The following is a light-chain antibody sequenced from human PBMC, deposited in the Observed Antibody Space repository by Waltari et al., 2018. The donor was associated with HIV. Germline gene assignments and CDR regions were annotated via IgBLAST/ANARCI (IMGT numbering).Light chain of an antibody. Sequence: SSELTQDPAVSVALGQTVRITCQGDSLRSYYASWYQQKPGQAPVLVIYGKNNRPSGIPDRFSGSSSGNTASLTITGAQAEDEADYYCNSRDSSGNWVFGGGTKLTVL. J-gene: IGLJ3*02. V-gene: IGLV3-19*01. CDR3: NSRDSSGNWV. CDR2: GKN. CDR1: SLRSYY.